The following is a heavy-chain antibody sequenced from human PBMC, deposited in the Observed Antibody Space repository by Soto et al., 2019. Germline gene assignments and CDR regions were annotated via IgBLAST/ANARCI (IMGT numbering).Heavy chain of an antibody. J-gene: IGHJ5*01. Sequence: EVQLLESGGGLAQPGGSLRLSCATSGFPFISYAMSWVRQAPGRGLEWVSTISGRGGNTYYADAVKGRFTITSDSSKHTVHLQMHSLRVADTATYYCAKDPRSGWYNLGWFDSWGQGTLVTVSS. CDR2: ISGRGGNT. CDR3: AKDPRSGWYNLGWFDS. D-gene: IGHD6-19*01. CDR1: GFPFISYA. V-gene: IGHV3-23*01.